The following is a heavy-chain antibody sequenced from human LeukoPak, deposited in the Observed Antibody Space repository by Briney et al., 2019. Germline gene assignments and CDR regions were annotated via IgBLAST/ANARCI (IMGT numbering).Heavy chain of an antibody. CDR1: GRASRRYA. CDR3: AKKSGLVSTNAVDY. D-gene: IGHD3-22*01. CDR2: ISGSSGST. Sequence: ESLRHSRTTSGRASRRYAVSAVPQATRKGLEWVSAISGSSGSTYYADSVKGRFTISRDNSKNTLYLQMNSLRAEDTAVYYCAKKSGLVSTNAVDYWGQGTLVTVSS. J-gene: IGHJ4*02. V-gene: IGHV3-23*01.